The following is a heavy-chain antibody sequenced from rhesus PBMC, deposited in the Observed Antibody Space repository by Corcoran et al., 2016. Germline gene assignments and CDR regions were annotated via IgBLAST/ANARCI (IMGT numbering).Heavy chain of an antibody. CDR3: ATHYDSGYVDY. D-gene: IGHD3-28*01. Sequence: QVQLQESGPGLVKPSETLSLTCAVSGGSISSGYYYWSWLTQPPGKGLEWIGYITYSGSTSYNPSLKIRVTISRDTSKNQFSLKLSSVTAADTAVYYCATHYDSGYVDYWGQGVLVTVSS. CDR1: GGSISSGYYY. V-gene: IGHV4-122*02. CDR2: ITYSGST. J-gene: IGHJ4*01.